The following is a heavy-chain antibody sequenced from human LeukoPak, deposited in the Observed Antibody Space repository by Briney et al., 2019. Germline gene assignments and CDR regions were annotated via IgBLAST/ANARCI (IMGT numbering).Heavy chain of an antibody. CDR3: ARGQGFGYSCYYY. V-gene: IGHV4-34*01. J-gene: IGHJ4*02. CDR1: GRPFKCYY. CDR2: INHSENT. D-gene: IGHD2-15*01. Sequence: PSDTLSLPCTVYGRPFKCYYWLWIRQPPAKGRGWIGEINHSENTNYNPCRKSIFTISSNTSKNQFSLKLSAVTAAGSAVYYWARGQGFGYSCYYYWGQGTLVTVSS.